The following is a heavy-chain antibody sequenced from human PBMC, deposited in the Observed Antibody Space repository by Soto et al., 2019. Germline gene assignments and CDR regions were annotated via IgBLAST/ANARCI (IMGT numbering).Heavy chain of an antibody. Sequence: PSETLSLTCTVSGGSISSSSYYWGWIRQPPGKGLEWIGSIYYSGSTYYNPSLKSRVTISVDTSKNQFSLKLSSVTAADTAVYYCASGLMWGDSYGIDYWGQGTQVTVSS. CDR3: ASGLMWGDSYGIDY. CDR2: IYYSGST. CDR1: GGSISSSSYY. J-gene: IGHJ4*02. D-gene: IGHD5-18*01. V-gene: IGHV4-39*01.